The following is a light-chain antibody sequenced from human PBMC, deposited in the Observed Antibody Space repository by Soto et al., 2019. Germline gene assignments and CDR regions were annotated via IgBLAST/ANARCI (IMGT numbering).Light chain of an antibody. CDR1: QSVGSF. CDR2: DAS. CDR3: YLRANLLGP. J-gene: IGKJ3*01. Sequence: EIVLTQSPATLSLSPGERATLSCRPSQSVGSFLAWYQQKSGQTPRLLIYDASNRVTVIPARFSGGGSVTDFTLTIGSLAPEDCAVYCGYLRANLLGPFGPGTKV. V-gene: IGKV3-11*01.